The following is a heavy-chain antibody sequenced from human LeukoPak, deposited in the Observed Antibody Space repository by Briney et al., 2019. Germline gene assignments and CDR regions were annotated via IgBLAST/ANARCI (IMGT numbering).Heavy chain of an antibody. CDR2: ISAYNGNT. Sequence: ASVKVSCKASGYTFTSYGISWVRQAPGQGLEWMGWISAYNGNTNYAQKLQGRVTMTTDTSTSTAYMEMRSLRSDDTVVYYCARVVSSWQEFYYWGQGTLVTVSS. J-gene: IGHJ4*02. CDR3: ARVVSSWQEFYY. V-gene: IGHV1-18*01. D-gene: IGHD6-13*01. CDR1: GYTFTSYG.